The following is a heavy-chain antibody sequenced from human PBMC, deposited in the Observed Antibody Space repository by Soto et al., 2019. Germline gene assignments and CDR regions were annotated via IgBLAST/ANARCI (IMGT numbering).Heavy chain of an antibody. V-gene: IGHV1-3*01. D-gene: IGHD1-20*01. Sequence: ASVKVSCKASGYTFTSYAMHWVLQAPGQRLEWMGWINAGNGNTKYSQKFQGRVTITRDTSASTAYMELSSLRSEDTAVYYCARAPYNWNYFDYWGQGTLVTVSS. J-gene: IGHJ4*02. CDR2: INAGNGNT. CDR3: ARAPYNWNYFDY. CDR1: GYTFTSYA.